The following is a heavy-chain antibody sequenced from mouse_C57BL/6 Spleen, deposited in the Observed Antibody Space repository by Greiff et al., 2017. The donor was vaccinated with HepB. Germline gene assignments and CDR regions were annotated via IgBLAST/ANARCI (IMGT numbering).Heavy chain of an antibody. J-gene: IGHJ3*01. CDR1: GYTFTSYW. CDR3: ARDYGSSYGY. D-gene: IGHD1-1*01. Sequence: LQPGAELVMPGASVKLSCKASGYTFTSYWMHWVKQRPGQGLEWIGEIDPSDSYTNYNQKFKGKSTLTVDKSSSTAYMQLSSLTSEDSAVYYCARDYGSSYGYWGQGTLVTVSA. CDR2: IDPSDSYT. V-gene: IGHV1-69*01.